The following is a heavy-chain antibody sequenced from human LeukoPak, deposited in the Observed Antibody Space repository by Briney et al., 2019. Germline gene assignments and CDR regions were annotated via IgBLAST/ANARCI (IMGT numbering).Heavy chain of an antibody. CDR3: ARDPGRGGSYFDY. CDR2: INEDGSER. V-gene: IGHV3-7*01. J-gene: IGHJ4*02. Sequence: PGGSLTLSCAASGFTFTTYWMTWVRQAPGKGLEWVACINEDGSERYYVGSVKGRLTISRDNAKNSLYLQMNNLRAEDTAVYYCARDPGRGGSYFDYWGQGTLVTVSS. D-gene: IGHD1-26*01. CDR1: GFTFTTYW.